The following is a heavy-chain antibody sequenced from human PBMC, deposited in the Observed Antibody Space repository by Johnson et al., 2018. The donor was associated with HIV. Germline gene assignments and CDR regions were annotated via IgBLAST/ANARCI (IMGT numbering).Heavy chain of an antibody. V-gene: IGHV3-23*04. CDR3: ARGPHEVVVVAATSAFDI. Sequence: VHLVDSGCGVVQPGRSVRLSCAVSGFTLGSYAMSWVRQASGKGLQWVSSISGSGDSTYYADSVKGRFTISRDNSKNTLYLQMNSLRAEDTAVYYCARGPHEVVVVAATSAFDIWGQGTMVTVSS. J-gene: IGHJ3*02. CDR1: GFTLGSYA. CDR2: ISGSGDST. D-gene: IGHD2-15*01.